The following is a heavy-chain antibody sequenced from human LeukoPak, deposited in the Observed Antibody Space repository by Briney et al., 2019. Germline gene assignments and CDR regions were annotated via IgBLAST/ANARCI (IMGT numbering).Heavy chain of an antibody. D-gene: IGHD3-10*01. J-gene: IGHJ6*03. CDR1: GGSISSYY. CDR3: ARWFYGSGSYSPPYYYMDV. CDR2: IYYSGST. V-gene: IGHV4-59*01. Sequence: SETLSLTCTVSGGSISSYYWSWIRQPPGKGLEWIGYIYYSGSTNYNPSLKSRVTISVDTSKNQFSLKLSSVTAADTAVYYCARWFYGSGSYSPPYYYMDVWGKGTTVTISS.